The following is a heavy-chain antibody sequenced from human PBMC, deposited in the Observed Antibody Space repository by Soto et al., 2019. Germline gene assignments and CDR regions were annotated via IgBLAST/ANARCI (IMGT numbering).Heavy chain of an antibody. V-gene: IGHV3-15*07. CDR2: IKSKTDGGTT. CDR1: GFTFANAW. D-gene: IGHD6-13*01. CDR3: TTDHVGTSTWYFAYDI. Sequence: GGSLRLSCAASGFTFANAWMHWVRQAPGKGLEWVGRIKSKTDGGTTDYTAPVKGRFSISRDDSKNTLYLQMNSLQTEDTAVYFCTTDHVGTSTWYFAYDIWGQGTMVTVSS. J-gene: IGHJ3*02.